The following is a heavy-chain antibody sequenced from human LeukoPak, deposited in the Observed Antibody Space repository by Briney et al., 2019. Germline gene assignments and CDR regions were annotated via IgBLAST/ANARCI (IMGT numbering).Heavy chain of an antibody. V-gene: IGHV4-59*01. J-gene: IGHJ5*02. CDR1: GGSISSYY. Sequence: SETLSLTCTVSGGSISSYYWSWIRQPPGEGLEWIGYIYYSGSTNYNPSLKSRVTISVDTSKNQFSLKLSSVTAADTAVYYCAREFSSTSGENWFDPWGRGTLVTVSS. CDR3: AREFSSTSGENWFDP. D-gene: IGHD2-2*01. CDR2: IYYSGST.